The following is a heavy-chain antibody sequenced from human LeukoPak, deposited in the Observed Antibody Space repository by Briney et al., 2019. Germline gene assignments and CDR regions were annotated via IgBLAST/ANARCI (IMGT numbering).Heavy chain of an antibody. Sequence: GASVKVSCEASGYTFTGYYMHWVRQAPGQGLEWMGWINPNSGGTNYAQKFQGRVTMTRDTSISTAYMELSRLRSDDTAVYYCARDPDIVVVPAAPVGWFDPWGQGTLVTVSS. CDR1: GYTFTGYY. D-gene: IGHD2-2*01. J-gene: IGHJ5*02. CDR2: INPNSGGT. V-gene: IGHV1-2*02. CDR3: ARDPDIVVVPAAPVGWFDP.